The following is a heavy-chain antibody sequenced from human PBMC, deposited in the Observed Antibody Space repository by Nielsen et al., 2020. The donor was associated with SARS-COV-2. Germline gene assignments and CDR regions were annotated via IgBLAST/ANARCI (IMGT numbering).Heavy chain of an antibody. CDR3: AKEPTSLYSYGRNGMDV. CDR1: GFTFDDYA. CDR2: ISWNSGSI. V-gene: IGHV3-9*01. D-gene: IGHD5-18*01. J-gene: IGHJ6*02. Sequence: GGSLRLSCAASGFTFDDYAMHWVRQAPGKGLEWVSGISWNSGSIGYADSVKGRFTISRDNAKNSLYLQMNSLRAEDTALYYCAKEPTSLYSYGRNGMDVWGQGTTVTVSS.